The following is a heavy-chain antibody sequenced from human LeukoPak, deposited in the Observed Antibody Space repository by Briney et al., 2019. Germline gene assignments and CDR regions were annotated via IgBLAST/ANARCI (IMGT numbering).Heavy chain of an antibody. D-gene: IGHD6-19*01. Sequence: SETLSLTCAVYGGSFSGYYWSWIRQPPGKGLEWIGEINHSGSTNYNPSLKSRVTISVDTSKNQFSLKLSSVTAADTAVYYCARGPSQWLVNGGAFDIWGQGTMVAVSS. CDR3: ARGPSQWLVNGGAFDI. V-gene: IGHV4-34*01. J-gene: IGHJ3*02. CDR2: INHSGST. CDR1: GGSFSGYY.